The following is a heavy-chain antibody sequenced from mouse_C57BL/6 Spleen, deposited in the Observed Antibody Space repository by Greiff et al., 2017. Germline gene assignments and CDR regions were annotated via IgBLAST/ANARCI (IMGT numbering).Heavy chain of an antibody. CDR3: ARGDDGYYGY. D-gene: IGHD2-3*01. V-gene: IGHV3-6*01. J-gene: IGHJ2*01. CDR1: GYSITSGYY. CDR2: ISYDGSN. Sequence: EVQVVESGPGLVKPSQSLSLTCSVTGYSITSGYYWNWIRQFPGNKLEWMGYISYDGSNNYNPSLKNRISITRDTSKNQFFLKLNSVTTEDTATYYCARGDDGYYGYWGQGTTLTVSS.